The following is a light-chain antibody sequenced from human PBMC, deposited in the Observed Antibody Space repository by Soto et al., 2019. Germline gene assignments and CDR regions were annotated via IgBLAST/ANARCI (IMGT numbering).Light chain of an antibody. CDR1: QSVSSN. CDR3: QQYNNWPPT. V-gene: IGKV3-15*01. CDR2: GAS. J-gene: IGKJ5*01. Sequence: EIVMTQSPATLSVSPGERATLSYRATQSVSSNLAWYQQKPGQAPRLLIYGASTRATGIPARFSGSRSGTEFTLTISSLQSEDFAVDYCQQYNNWPPTFGQGTRLEIK.